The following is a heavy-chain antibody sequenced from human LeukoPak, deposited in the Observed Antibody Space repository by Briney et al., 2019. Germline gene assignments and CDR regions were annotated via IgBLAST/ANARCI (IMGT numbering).Heavy chain of an antibody. CDR3: TRGPPLGLSDY. CDR1: GFTFSSYS. D-gene: IGHD7-27*01. Sequence: GGSLRLSCVASGFTFSSYSMNWVRQAPGKGPEWVSYISSSSSTIYYADSVKGRFTISRDNAKKSLYLQMNSLRAEDTAVYYCTRGPPLGLSDYWGQGTLVTVSS. J-gene: IGHJ4*02. CDR2: ISSSSSTI. V-gene: IGHV3-48*04.